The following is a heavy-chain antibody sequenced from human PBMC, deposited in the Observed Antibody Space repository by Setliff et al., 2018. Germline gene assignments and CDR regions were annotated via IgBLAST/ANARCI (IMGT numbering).Heavy chain of an antibody. CDR1: GFTFSSYA. J-gene: IGHJ4*02. V-gene: IGHV3-23*01. CDR3: AKDRVNDGIWEFDS. Sequence: GGSLRLSCAASGFTFSSYAMSWVRQAPGKGLEWVSGLNDVGHNTYYADSVKGRFTISRDNSKNILYLQMNSLRPEDTAVYYCAKDRVNDGIWEFDSWGQGLLVTVSS. D-gene: IGHD1-20*01. CDR2: LNDVGHNT.